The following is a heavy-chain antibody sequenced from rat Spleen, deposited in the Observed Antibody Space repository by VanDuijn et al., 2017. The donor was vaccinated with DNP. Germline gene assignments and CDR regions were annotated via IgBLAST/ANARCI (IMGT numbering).Heavy chain of an antibody. CDR3: ARGGDGIWFAY. Sequence: QVQLQQSGAELAKPGSSVKISCKVSGYTFTNYYIGWLKQTTGQVLDFIGYIHTRNGGTNYTATFRGQATFAVDKSSSTAFMQLTSLTPDESAVYYCARGGDGIWFAYWGQGTLVTVSS. D-gene: IGHD1-1*01. CDR1: GYTFTNYY. CDR2: IHTRNGGT. V-gene: IGHV1-43*01. J-gene: IGHJ3*01.